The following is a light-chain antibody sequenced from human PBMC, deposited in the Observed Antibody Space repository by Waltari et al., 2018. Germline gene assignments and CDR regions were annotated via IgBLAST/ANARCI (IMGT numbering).Light chain of an antibody. CDR3: QQYYNTPFT. CDR1: QSVLYSSNNKNY. CDR2: WAS. V-gene: IGKV4-1*01. Sequence: DIVMTQSPDSLAVSLGERATIHCKSSQSVLYSSNNKNYLAWYQQKPGQPPKLLIYWASTRESGVPDRFSGSGSGTDFTLTINSLQAEDVAVYYCQQYYNTPFTFAPGTKVEFK. J-gene: IGKJ3*01.